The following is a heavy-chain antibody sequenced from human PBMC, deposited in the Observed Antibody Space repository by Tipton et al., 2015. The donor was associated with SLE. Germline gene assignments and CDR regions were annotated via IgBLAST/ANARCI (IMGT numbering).Heavy chain of an antibody. D-gene: IGHD1-26*01. V-gene: IGHV3-74*01. CDR1: GLTFSKNW. Sequence: SLRLSCAASGLTFSKNWMHWVRQAPGKGLVWVSQINRDGSTTNYADSVKGRFTISRDNSKNTLYLQMNSLRAEDTAVYYCARGVGYYYYMDVWGKGTTVTVSS. J-gene: IGHJ6*03. CDR2: INRDGSTT. CDR3: ARGVGYYYYMDV.